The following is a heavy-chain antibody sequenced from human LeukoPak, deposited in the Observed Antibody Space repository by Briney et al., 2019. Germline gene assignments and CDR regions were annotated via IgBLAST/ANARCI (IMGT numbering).Heavy chain of an antibody. J-gene: IGHJ5*02. V-gene: IGHV1-8*01. Sequence: ASLRDSCKASGYTCTVYNIKGGPEATGQGLEWMGWMNPNSGNTGYAQKFQGRATMTRNTSISTAYVELSSLRSEDTAVYYCARDLHYYQFDPWGQGTLVTVSS. CDR1: GYTCTVYN. CDR2: MNPNSGNT. D-gene: IGHD3-22*01. CDR3: ARDLHYYQFDP.